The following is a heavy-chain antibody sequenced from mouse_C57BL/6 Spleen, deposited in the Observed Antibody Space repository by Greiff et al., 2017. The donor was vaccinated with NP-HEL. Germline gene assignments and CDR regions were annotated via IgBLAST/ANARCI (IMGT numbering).Heavy chain of an antibody. Sequence: DVMLVESGGDLVKPGGSLKLSCAASGFTFSSYGMSWVRQTPDKRLEWVATISSGGSYTYYPDSVKGRFTISRDNAKNTLYLQMSSLKSEDTAMYYCARHTTTVVGNAMDYWGQGTSVTVSS. V-gene: IGHV5-6*02. D-gene: IGHD1-1*01. CDR2: ISSGGSYT. CDR3: ARHTTTVVGNAMDY. J-gene: IGHJ4*01. CDR1: GFTFSSYG.